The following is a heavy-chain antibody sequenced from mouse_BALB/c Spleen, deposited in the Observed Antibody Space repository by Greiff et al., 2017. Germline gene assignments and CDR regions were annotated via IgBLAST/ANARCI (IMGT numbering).Heavy chain of an antibody. CDR1: GFTFSDYG. Sequence: EVQGVESGGGLVQPGGSRKLSCAASGFTFSDYGMAWVRQAPGKGPEWVAFISNLAYSIYYADTVTGRFTISRENAKNTLYLEMSSLRSEDTAMYYCARGRPYYAMDYWGQGTSVTVSS. CDR2: ISNLAYSI. J-gene: IGHJ4*01. CDR3: ARGRPYYAMDY. V-gene: IGHV5-15*02.